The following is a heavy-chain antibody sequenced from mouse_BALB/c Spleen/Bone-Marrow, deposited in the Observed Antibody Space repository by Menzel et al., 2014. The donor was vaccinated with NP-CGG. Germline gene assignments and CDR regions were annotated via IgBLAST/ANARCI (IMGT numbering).Heavy chain of an antibody. Sequence: EVNVVESGGGLVQPGGSRKLSCAASGFTFSSFGMHWVRQAPEKGLEWVAYISSGSSTIYYADTVKGRFTISRDNPKNILFLQMTRLRSEDTAMYYCARRGSNHWYFDVWGAGTTVTVSS. J-gene: IGHJ1*01. CDR2: ISSGSSTI. V-gene: IGHV5-17*02. CDR1: GFTFSSFG. D-gene: IGHD1-1*01. CDR3: ARRGSNHWYFDV.